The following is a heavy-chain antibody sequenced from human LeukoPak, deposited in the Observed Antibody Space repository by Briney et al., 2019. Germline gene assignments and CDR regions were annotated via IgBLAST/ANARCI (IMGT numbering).Heavy chain of an antibody. J-gene: IGHJ4*02. Sequence: GGSLRLSCAASGFTFGNYAMHWVRQAPGKGLEWVSGISWNSRSIGYADSVRGRFTISRDNSKNSLYLQMNSLRAEDTALYYCARVTGYRPQSHFDYWGQGTLVTVSS. V-gene: IGHV3-9*01. CDR2: ISWNSRSI. CDR3: ARVTGYRPQSHFDY. D-gene: IGHD5-18*01. CDR1: GFTFGNYA.